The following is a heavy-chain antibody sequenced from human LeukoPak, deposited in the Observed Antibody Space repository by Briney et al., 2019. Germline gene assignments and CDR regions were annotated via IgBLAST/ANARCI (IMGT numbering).Heavy chain of an antibody. Sequence: PGGSLRLSCAASGFTFSSHWMSWVRQAPGKGLEWVANIKQDGSEKYYVDSVKGRFTISRDNAKNSLYLQMNSLRAEDTAVYYCAREIGFHYYMDVWGKGTTVTVSS. D-gene: IGHD3-22*01. CDR2: IKQDGSEK. CDR1: GFTFSSHW. J-gene: IGHJ6*03. V-gene: IGHV3-7*01. CDR3: AREIGFHYYMDV.